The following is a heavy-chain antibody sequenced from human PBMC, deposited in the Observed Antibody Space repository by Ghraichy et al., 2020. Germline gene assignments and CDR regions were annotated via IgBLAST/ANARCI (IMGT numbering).Heavy chain of an antibody. CDR1: TFTFSNYA. V-gene: IGHV3-23*01. CDR3: AKDRAGDGGYYCYAMDV. Sequence: GGSLRLSCAASTFTFSNYAMSWVRQAPGKGLQWVSGISGSDGKTYYADSVKGRFTITRDNSKNTLYLQINSLRAEDTAIYYCAKDRAGDGGYYCYAMDVWGQGTTVTVSS. CDR2: ISGSDGKT. D-gene: IGHD3-10*01. J-gene: IGHJ6*02.